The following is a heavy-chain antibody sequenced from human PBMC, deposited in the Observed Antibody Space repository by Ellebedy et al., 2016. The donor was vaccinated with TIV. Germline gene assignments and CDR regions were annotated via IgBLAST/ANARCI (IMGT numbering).Heavy chain of an antibody. CDR2: ISGSGTTT. CDR3: ARGGLNPGLFDP. V-gene: IGHV3-23*01. D-gene: IGHD4/OR15-4a*01. Sequence: GESLKISXAASGFTFSSYAMSWVRQAPGKGLEWLSGISGSGTTTYYADSLRGRFTVSRHNSKNTLYLQMNSLRAEDTAVYYCARGGLNPGLFDPWGQGTLVTVSS. J-gene: IGHJ5*02. CDR1: GFTFSSYA.